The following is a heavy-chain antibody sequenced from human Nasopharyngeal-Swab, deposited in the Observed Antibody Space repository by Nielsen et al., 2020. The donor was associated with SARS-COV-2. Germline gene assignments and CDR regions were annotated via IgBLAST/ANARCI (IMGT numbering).Heavy chain of an antibody. Sequence: GGSLRLSCAASGFIFSSYWMHWVRPAPGKGLVWVSRIKSDGSSTSYADSVKGRFTISRDNAKNTLFLQMNSLRVEDTAVYYCARESIAAAGPGMDVWGQGTTVTVSS. CDR2: IKSDGSST. CDR1: GFIFSSYW. CDR3: ARESIAAAGPGMDV. D-gene: IGHD6-13*01. J-gene: IGHJ6*02. V-gene: IGHV3-74*01.